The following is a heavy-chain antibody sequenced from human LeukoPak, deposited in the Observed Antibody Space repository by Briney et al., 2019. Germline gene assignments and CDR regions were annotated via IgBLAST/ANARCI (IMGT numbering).Heavy chain of an antibody. D-gene: IGHD2-15*01. Sequence: PGGSLRLSCAASGFTFTTYWMHWVRQAPGKGLECVSFISTSGDFTYYAASVKGRFTVSRDNSKNTLYLQMNSLRADDTAVYYCAGCSGGSCYSRGKYGVDVWGQGTTVIVSS. CDR2: ISTSGDFT. J-gene: IGHJ6*02. CDR1: GFTFTTYW. CDR3: AGCSGGSCYSRGKYGVDV. V-gene: IGHV3-23*01.